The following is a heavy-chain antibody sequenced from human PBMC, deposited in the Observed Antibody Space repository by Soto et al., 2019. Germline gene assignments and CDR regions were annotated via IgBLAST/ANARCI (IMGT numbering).Heavy chain of an antibody. CDR2: INPSGGST. D-gene: IGHD2-15*01. J-gene: IGHJ4*02. V-gene: IGHV1-46*01. Sequence: SVKVSCKASGYTFTSYYMHWVRQAPGQGLEWMGIINPSGGSTSYAQKFQGRVTMTRDTSTSTVYMELSSLRSEDTAVYYCARDRDCSGGSCYVFDYWGQGTLVTVSS. CDR1: GYTFTSYY. CDR3: ARDRDCSGGSCYVFDY.